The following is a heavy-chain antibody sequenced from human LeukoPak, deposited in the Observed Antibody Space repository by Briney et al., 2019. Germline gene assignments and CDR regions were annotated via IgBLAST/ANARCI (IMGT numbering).Heavy chain of an antibody. J-gene: IGHJ4*02. CDR2: ITSPVGRI. D-gene: IGHD6-19*01. Sequence: GGSLRLSCAASGFTFSTYSTNWVRQAPGRGLEWVSSITSPVGRIYYADSLKGRITISRDNARSSLYLQMNSLRAEDTAVYYCATDGRSSGWYGFDYWGLGTLVTVSS. CDR3: ATDGRSSGWYGFDY. CDR1: GFTFSTYS. V-gene: IGHV3-21*01.